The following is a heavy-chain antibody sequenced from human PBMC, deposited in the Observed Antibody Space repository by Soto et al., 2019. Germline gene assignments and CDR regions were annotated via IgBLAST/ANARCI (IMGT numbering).Heavy chain of an antibody. CDR2: IIPMFGNP. CDR3: ARGGTSGWLKGAYDV. CDR1: GGTLNKHA. Sequence: QVQLVQSGAEVKKPGSSVKVSCKASGGTLNKHAITWVRRAPGQGPEWLGGIIPMFGNPNYPQKFQGRVTITADDSTNRSHMELHSPTSDDTAVYYCARGGTSGWLKGAYDVWGQGTMVTVSS. J-gene: IGHJ3*01. D-gene: IGHD6-13*01. V-gene: IGHV1-69*01.